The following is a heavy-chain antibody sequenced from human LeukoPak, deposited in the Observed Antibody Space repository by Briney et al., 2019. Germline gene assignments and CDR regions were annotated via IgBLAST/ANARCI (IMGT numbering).Heavy chain of an antibody. Sequence: PLASVTLSCKASGYTFTGYYMHWVRQAPGQGLEYMGWINPNSGDTNHAQNFQGRVTLTRDTSISTAYMELSSLRSDDSAVYYCAGEYCSGGTCRQGFDYWGQGTLVTVSS. CDR2: INPNSGDT. CDR1: GYTFTGYY. J-gene: IGHJ4*02. D-gene: IGHD2-15*01. CDR3: AGEYCSGGTCRQGFDY. V-gene: IGHV1-2*02.